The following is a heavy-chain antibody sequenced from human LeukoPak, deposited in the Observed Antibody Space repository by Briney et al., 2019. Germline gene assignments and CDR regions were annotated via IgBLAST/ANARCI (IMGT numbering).Heavy chain of an antibody. V-gene: IGHV3-23*01. CDR3: AKAMGAFYFDS. CDR1: GFTFSSYA. D-gene: IGHD1-26*01. J-gene: IGHJ4*02. CDR2: IGASGPGT. Sequence: GGSLRLSCAASGFTFSSYAMSWVRQAPGKGLEWVSGIGASGPGTYYADSVKGRFTISRDDSKNTLYLQMNSLRAEDTAVYYCAKAMGAFYFDSWGQGSLVTVSS.